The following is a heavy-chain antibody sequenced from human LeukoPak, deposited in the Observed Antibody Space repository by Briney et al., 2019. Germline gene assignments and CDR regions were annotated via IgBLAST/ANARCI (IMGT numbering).Heavy chain of an antibody. CDR3: AGEAEAGTDY. D-gene: IGHD6-19*01. Sequence: GGSLRLSCVVSGFTFSSYWMSWVRQAPGKGLEWVANIKQDGTEKYYVDSVKGRFTISRDNAKNSLYLQMNSLRVEDTAVYYCAGEAEAGTDYWGQGTLVTVSS. J-gene: IGHJ4*02. CDR2: IKQDGTEK. V-gene: IGHV3-7*01. CDR1: GFTFSSYW.